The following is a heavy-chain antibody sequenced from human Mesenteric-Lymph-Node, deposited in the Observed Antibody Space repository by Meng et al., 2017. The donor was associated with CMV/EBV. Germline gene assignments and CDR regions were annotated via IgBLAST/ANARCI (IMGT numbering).Heavy chain of an antibody. CDR3: AKAIAVAGTGFDY. Sequence: KASGYTFTSYYMHWVRQAPGQGLEWMGIINPSGGSTSYAQKFQSRVTMTRDTSTSTVYMELSSLRSEDTAVYYCAKAIAVAGTGFDYWGQGTLVTVSS. CDR2: INPSGGST. V-gene: IGHV1-46*01. D-gene: IGHD6-19*01. J-gene: IGHJ4*02. CDR1: GYTFTSYY.